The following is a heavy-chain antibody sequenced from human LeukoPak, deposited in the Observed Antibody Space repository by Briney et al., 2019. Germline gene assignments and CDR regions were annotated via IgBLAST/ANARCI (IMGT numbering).Heavy chain of an antibody. J-gene: IGHJ4*02. CDR2: INPNSGGT. V-gene: IGHV1-2*02. Sequence: ASVKVSCKASGYTFTSYDINWVRQAPGQGLEWMGWINPNSGGTNYAQKFQGRVTMTRDTSISTAYMELSRLRSDDTAVYYCARGSEEIDYWGQGTLVTVSS. CDR3: ARGSEEIDY. CDR1: GYTFTSYD.